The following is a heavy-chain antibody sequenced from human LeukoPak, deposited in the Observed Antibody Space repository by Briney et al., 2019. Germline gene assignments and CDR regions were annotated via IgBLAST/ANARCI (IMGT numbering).Heavy chain of an antibody. CDR2: IYHSGST. Sequence: SETLSLTWAVSGGSIGSSNWWSWVRQPPGKGRGWIGEIYHSGSTYYNPSLKSRVTISVDRSKNQSSLKLSSVTAADTAVYYCARGQGRVLWFGESSKAFDIWGQGTMVTVSS. CDR1: GGSIGSSNW. V-gene: IGHV4-4*02. J-gene: IGHJ3*02. D-gene: IGHD3-10*01. CDR3: ARGQGRVLWFGESSKAFDI.